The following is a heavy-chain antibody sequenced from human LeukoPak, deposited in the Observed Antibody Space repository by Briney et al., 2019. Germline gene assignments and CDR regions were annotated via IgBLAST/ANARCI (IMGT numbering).Heavy chain of an antibody. CDR2: ISGSGGST. D-gene: IGHD2-2*01. Sequence: GGSLSLSCAASGLTFSNYAMSWVRQAPGKGLEWVSAISGSGGSTYYADSVKGRFTISRDNSKNTLYLQMNSLRAEDTAVYYCAKEYCSSTSCYSHDWGQGTLVTVSS. V-gene: IGHV3-23*01. J-gene: IGHJ4*02. CDR1: GLTFSNYA. CDR3: AKEYCSSTSCYSHD.